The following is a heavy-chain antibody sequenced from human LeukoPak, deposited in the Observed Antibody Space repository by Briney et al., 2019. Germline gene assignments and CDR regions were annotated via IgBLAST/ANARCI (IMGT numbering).Heavy chain of an antibody. V-gene: IGHV5-10-1*01. J-gene: IGHJ1*01. CDR2: IDPSDSYT. CDR1: GYSSTSYW. Sequence: GESLKISCKGSGYSSTSYWISWVRQMPGKGLEWMGRIDPSDSYTNYSPSFQGHVTISADKSISTAYLQWSSLKASDTAMYYCARQGVELLFNFQHWGQGTLVTVSS. D-gene: IGHD2-2*01. CDR3: ARQGVELLFNFQH.